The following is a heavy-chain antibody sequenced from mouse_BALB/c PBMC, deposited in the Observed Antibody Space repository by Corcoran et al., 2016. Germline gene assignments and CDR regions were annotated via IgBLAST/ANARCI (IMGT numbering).Heavy chain of an antibody. Sequence: EIQLQQTGPELVKPGASVKISCKASGYSFTDYIMLWVKQSHGKSLEWIGNINPYYGSTSYNLKFKGKATLTVDKSSSTAYMQLNSLTSKDSAVYYCARAHWYAMDYWGQGTSVTVSS. V-gene: IGHV1-39*01. J-gene: IGHJ4*01. CDR2: INPYYGST. CDR3: ARAHWYAMDY. CDR1: GYSFTDYI.